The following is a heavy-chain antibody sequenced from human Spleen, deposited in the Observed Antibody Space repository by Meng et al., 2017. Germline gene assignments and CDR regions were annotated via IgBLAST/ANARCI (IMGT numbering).Heavy chain of an antibody. CDR3: AREMATIRDY. CDR2: INHSGTT. V-gene: IGHV4-30-4*01. Sequence: QVQLQESGPGLVKPSQTLSLTCTVSGDSISSGDYYWSWIRQPPGKGLEWIGEINHSGTTNYNPSLKSRVTISIDTSKNQFSLNLSSVTAADTAVYYCAREMATIRDYWGQGALVTVSS. D-gene: IGHD5-24*01. J-gene: IGHJ4*02. CDR1: GDSISSGDYY.